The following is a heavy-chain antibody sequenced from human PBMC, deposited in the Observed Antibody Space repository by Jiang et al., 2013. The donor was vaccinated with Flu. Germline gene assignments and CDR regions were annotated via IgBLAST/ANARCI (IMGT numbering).Heavy chain of an antibody. J-gene: IGHJ5*02. CDR1: GGSISTYF. CDR2: FFTAGTP. D-gene: IGHD5-12*01. Sequence: SLTCTVSGGSISTYFWSWIRQPPGRDWSGLAMFFTAGTPTTTPPSKSRVTISVDTSKNQFFLNVASVTAADTAIYYCARGYDLLGWVDPWGHGTLITVSS. CDR3: ARGYDLLGWVDP. V-gene: IGHV4-59*01.